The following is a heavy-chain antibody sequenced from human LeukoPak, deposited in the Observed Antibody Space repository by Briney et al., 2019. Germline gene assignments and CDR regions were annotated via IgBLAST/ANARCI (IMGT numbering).Heavy chain of an antibody. CDR1: GGSISSGSYY. V-gene: IGHV4-61*02. D-gene: IGHD2-2*01. J-gene: IGHJ5*02. CDR2: IYTSGST. CDR3: ASEPNYCSSTSCYLLNWFDP. Sequence: PSQTLSLTCTVSGGSISSGSYYWSWIRQPAGKGLEWIGRIYTSGSTNYNPSLKSRVTISVDTSKNQFSLKLSSVTAADTAVYYCASEPNYCSSTSCYLLNWFDPWGQGTLVTVSS.